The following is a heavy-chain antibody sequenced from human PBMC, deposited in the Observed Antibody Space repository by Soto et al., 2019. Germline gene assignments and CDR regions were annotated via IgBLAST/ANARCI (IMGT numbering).Heavy chain of an antibody. Sequence: QVQLVESGGGVVQPGRSLRVSCAASGFIFSNYAMHWVRQAPDKGLEWVAVVSYDGSNQFYAESVKGRFTISRDSSKTTLYLQMNNLREEDTAVYYCARDRVYYYDNSGYYNFDYWGQGTLVIVSS. CDR1: GFIFSNYA. CDR2: VSYDGSNQ. J-gene: IGHJ4*02. D-gene: IGHD3-22*01. V-gene: IGHV3-30-3*01. CDR3: ARDRVYYYDNSGYYNFDY.